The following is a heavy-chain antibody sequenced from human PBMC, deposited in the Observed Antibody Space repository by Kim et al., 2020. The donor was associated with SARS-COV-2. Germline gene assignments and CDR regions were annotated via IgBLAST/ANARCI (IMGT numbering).Heavy chain of an antibody. V-gene: IGHV3-11*01. Sequence: VKGRFTIARDNAKNSLYLQMNSLRAEDTAVYYCARARRRLWGNYYYYMDVWGKGTTVTVSS. J-gene: IGHJ6*03. D-gene: IGHD2-21*01. CDR3: ARARRRLWGNYYYYMDV.